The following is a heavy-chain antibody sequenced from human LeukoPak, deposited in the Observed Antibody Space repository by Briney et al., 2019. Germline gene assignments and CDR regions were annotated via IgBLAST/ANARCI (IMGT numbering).Heavy chain of an antibody. Sequence: SSETLSLTFTVSGGSISSSSYYWGWIRQPPGKGLEWMGTIYYSGSTYYNPSLKSRVTISVDTSNDQFSLKLSSVTAADTAVYYCATYCSSTSCPHRRAFDIWGQGTMVTVSS. J-gene: IGHJ3*02. V-gene: IGHV4-39*01. CDR1: GGSISSSSYY. CDR2: IYYSGST. CDR3: ATYCSSTSCPHRRAFDI. D-gene: IGHD2-2*01.